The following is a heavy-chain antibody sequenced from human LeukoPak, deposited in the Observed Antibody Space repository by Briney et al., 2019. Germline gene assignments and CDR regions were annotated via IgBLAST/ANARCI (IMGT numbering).Heavy chain of an antibody. V-gene: IGHV4-39*01. CDR2: IYYSGST. Sequence: PSETLSLTCTVSGGSISSSSYYWGWIRQPPGKGLEWIGSIYYSGSTYYNPSLKSRVTISVDTSKNQFPLKLSSVTAADTAVYYCASRLGYCSSTSCGTLDYWGQGTLVTVSS. CDR3: ASRLGYCSSTSCGTLDY. CDR1: GGSISSSSYY. D-gene: IGHD2-2*01. J-gene: IGHJ4*02.